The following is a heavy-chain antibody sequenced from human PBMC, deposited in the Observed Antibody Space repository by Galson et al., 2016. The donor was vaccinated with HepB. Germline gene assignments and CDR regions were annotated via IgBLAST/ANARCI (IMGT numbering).Heavy chain of an antibody. CDR1: GFTFSSYA. V-gene: IGHV3-23*01. J-gene: IGHJ4*02. D-gene: IGHD6-25*01. Sequence: SLRLSCAASGFTFSSYAMTWVRQAPGEGLEWVSTILGSGDTTYHADSVKGRFTITRDNSKDTRYLQMNSLRTEDTALYYCVRRLSGHGFDYWGQGTLVTVSS. CDR3: VRRLSGHGFDY. CDR2: ILGSGDTT.